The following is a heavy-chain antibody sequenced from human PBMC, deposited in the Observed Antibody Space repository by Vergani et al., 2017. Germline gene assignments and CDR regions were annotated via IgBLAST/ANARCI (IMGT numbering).Heavy chain of an antibody. D-gene: IGHD2-2*01. Sequence: QVQLQESGPGLVKPSQTLSLTCTVSGGSISSGSYYWSWIRQPAGKGLEWIGRIYTSGSTNYNPSLKSRVTISVDTSKNQFSLKLSSVTAAATAVYYCARSVVPAVPFDPWGQGTLVTVSS. V-gene: IGHV4-61*02. J-gene: IGHJ5*02. CDR2: IYTSGST. CDR3: ARSVVPAVPFDP. CDR1: GGSISSGSYY.